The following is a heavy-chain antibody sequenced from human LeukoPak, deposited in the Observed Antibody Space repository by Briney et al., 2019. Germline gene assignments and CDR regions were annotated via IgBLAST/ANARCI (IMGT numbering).Heavy chain of an antibody. CDR1: GDSISTYY. Sequence: PSETLSLTCTVSGDSISTYYWSWIRQPPGKGLEWIGYIYYSGSTNYNPSLKSRVTISVDTSKNQFSLKLSSVTAADTAVYYCARFNTYYYGSGSYYFDYWGQGTLVTVSS. CDR2: IYYSGST. CDR3: ARFNTYYYGSGSYYFDY. J-gene: IGHJ4*02. V-gene: IGHV4-59*01. D-gene: IGHD3-10*01.